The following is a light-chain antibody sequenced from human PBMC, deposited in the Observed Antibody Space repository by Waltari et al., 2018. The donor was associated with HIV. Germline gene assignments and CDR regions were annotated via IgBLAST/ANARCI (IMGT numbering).Light chain of an antibody. Sequence: DIVMTQSPDSLAVSLGERATINCKSSQTSLYNSDNKNYLAWYQQKPGQPPKLLIYWASMRESGVPDRFSGSGSGTDFTLTISSLQAEDVAVYYCQQYYSTPITFGQGTRLEIK. CDR2: WAS. CDR3: QQYYSTPIT. V-gene: IGKV4-1*01. J-gene: IGKJ5*01. CDR1: QTSLYNSDNKNY.